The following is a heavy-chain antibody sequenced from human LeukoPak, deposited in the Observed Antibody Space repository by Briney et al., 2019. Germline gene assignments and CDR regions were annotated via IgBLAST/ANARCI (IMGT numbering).Heavy chain of an antibody. CDR3: ARDFFTYNWNIGNFDN. J-gene: IGHJ4*02. D-gene: IGHD1/OR15-1a*01. Sequence: GGSLRLSFAASGFTFRDYHMSWIRQAAGKGLEWVAYIVGSSSYTNYADSVKGRFTISRDNSKNTLYLQMNSLRAEDTAVYYCARDFFTYNWNIGNFDNWGPGTLVTVSS. CDR2: IVGSSSYT. CDR1: GFTFRDYH. V-gene: IGHV3-11*06.